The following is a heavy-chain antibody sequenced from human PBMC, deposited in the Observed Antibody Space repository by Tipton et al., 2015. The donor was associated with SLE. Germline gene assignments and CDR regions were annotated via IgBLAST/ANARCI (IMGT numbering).Heavy chain of an antibody. CDR3: AKISFGYYPDD. J-gene: IGHJ4*02. D-gene: IGHD3-22*01. Sequence: GSLRLSCAASGFIFTNFAFGWVRQAPGKGLEWVSLTYARDVAYYADSVKGRFTISRDNSKSTLFLQMNSLRPEDTAIYYCAKISFGYYPDDWGQGSLVSFSS. CDR2: TYARDVA. V-gene: IGHV3-23*03. CDR1: GFIFTNFA.